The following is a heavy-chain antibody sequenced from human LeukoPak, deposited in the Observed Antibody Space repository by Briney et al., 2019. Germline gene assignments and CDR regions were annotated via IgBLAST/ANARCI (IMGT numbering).Heavy chain of an antibody. CDR1: GGSISSYY. CDR2: IYYSGST. D-gene: IGHD4-17*01. CDR3: ERVLGYGDYYFDY. Sequence: SSETLSLTCTVSGGSISSYYWSWIRQPPGKGLEWIGYIYYSGSTNYNPSLKSRVTISVDTSKNQFSLNLSSVTAADTAVYYCERVLGYGDYYFDYWGQGTLVTVSS. V-gene: IGHV4-59*01. J-gene: IGHJ4*02.